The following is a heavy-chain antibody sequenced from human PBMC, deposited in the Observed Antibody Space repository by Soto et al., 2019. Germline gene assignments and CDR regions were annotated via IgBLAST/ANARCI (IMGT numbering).Heavy chain of an antibody. CDR1: GFTFSSYG. CDR3: AKDVLRFLEWLAFYGMDV. D-gene: IGHD3-3*01. V-gene: IGHV3-30*18. Sequence: QVQLVESGGGVVQPGRSPRLSCAASGFTFSSYGMHWVRQAPGKGLEWVAVISYDGSNKYYADSVKGRFTISRDNSKNTLYLQMNSLRAEDTAVYYCAKDVLRFLEWLAFYGMDVWGQGTTVTDSS. J-gene: IGHJ6*02. CDR2: ISYDGSNK.